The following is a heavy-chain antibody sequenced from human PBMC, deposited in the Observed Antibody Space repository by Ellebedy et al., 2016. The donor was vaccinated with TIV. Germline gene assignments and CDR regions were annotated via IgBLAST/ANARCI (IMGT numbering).Heavy chain of an antibody. Sequence: GESLKISXTASGFTFGAYAMSWFRQAPGKGLEWVGFIRSKAYGGTTEYAASVNGRFTISRDDSKSIAYLQMNSLKTEDTAVYYCTRGGGSGSYYPPDYWGQGTLVTVSS. CDR2: IRSKAYGGTT. CDR1: GFTFGAYA. J-gene: IGHJ4*02. D-gene: IGHD3-10*01. V-gene: IGHV3-49*03. CDR3: TRGGGSGSYYPPDY.